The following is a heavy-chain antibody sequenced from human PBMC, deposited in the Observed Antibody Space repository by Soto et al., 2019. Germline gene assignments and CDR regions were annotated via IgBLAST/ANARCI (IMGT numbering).Heavy chain of an antibody. D-gene: IGHD3-22*01. V-gene: IGHV1-69*06. Sequence: SVKVSCKASGGTFSSYAISWVRQAPGQGLEWMGGIIPIFGTANYAQKFQGRVTITADKSTSTAYMELSSLRSEDTAVYYCARDPYYYDSSGYSVYGMDFWGQGTTVTVSS. CDR3: ARDPYYYDSSGYSVYGMDF. J-gene: IGHJ6*02. CDR1: GGTFSSYA. CDR2: IIPIFGTA.